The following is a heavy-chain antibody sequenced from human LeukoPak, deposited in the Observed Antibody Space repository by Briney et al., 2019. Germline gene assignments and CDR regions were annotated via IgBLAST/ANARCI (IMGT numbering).Heavy chain of an antibody. CDR3: TTDRAIAVRPLFDF. D-gene: IGHD6-6*01. J-gene: IGHJ4*02. CDR2: IRSKTDGGTT. CDR1: GFTFTNAW. Sequence: GGSLRLSCAASGFTFTNAWMGWVRQAPGKGLEWVGRIRSKTDGGTTEYAAPVKGRFTISRDDSKNTLYLQMNSLKIEDTGVYYCTTDRAIAVRPLFDFWGQGTLVSVSS. V-gene: IGHV3-15*01.